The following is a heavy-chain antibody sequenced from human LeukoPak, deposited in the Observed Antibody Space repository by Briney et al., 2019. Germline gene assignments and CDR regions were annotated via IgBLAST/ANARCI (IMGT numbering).Heavy chain of an antibody. CDR2: ISGSGGST. Sequence: AEGSLRLSCAASGFTFSSYAMSWVRQAPGKGLEWVSAISGSGGSTYYADSVKGRFTISRDNSKNTLYLQMNSLRAEDTAVYYCAKDPYCSSTSCYPRGNWFDPWGQGTLVTVSS. D-gene: IGHD2-2*01. CDR1: GFTFSSYA. J-gene: IGHJ5*02. V-gene: IGHV3-23*01. CDR3: AKDPYCSSTSCYPRGNWFDP.